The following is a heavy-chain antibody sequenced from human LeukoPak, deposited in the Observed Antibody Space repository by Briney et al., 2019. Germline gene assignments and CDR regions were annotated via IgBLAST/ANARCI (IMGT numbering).Heavy chain of an antibody. CDR3: AREASRVARLNWFDP. D-gene: IGHD6-6*01. CDR1: GGTFSSYA. CDR2: IIPIFGTA. Sequence: SVKVSCKASGGTFSSYAISWVRQAPGQGLEWMGGIIPIFGTANYAQKFQGRVTITTDESTSTAYMELSSLRSEDTAVYYCAREASRVARLNWFDPWGQETLVTVSS. J-gene: IGHJ5*02. V-gene: IGHV1-69*05.